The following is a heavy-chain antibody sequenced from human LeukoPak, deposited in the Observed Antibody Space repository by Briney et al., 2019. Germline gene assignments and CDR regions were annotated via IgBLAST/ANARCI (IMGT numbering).Heavy chain of an antibody. Sequence: ASVTVSCKASGYTFTSYYMHWVRQAPGQGLEWMGIINPSGGSTSYAQKFQGRVTMTRDTSTSTVYMELSSLRSEDTAVYYCARDLTSFYGGNQYYFDYWGQGTLVTVSS. D-gene: IGHD4-23*01. CDR2: INPSGGST. CDR3: ARDLTSFYGGNQYYFDY. J-gene: IGHJ4*02. V-gene: IGHV1-46*01. CDR1: GYTFTSYY.